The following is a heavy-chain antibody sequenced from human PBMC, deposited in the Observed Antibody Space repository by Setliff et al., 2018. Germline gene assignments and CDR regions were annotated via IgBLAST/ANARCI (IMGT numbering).Heavy chain of an antibody. Sequence: GGSLRLSCAASGFTFSDYYMSWIRQAPGKGLEWVSYISSSGSTIYYADSVKGRFTISRDNAKNSLYLQMNSLRAEDTALYYCAREGARSSSWYRPYYYYYMDVWGKGTTVTVSS. D-gene: IGHD6-13*01. J-gene: IGHJ6*03. CDR3: AREGARSSSWYRPYYYYYMDV. CDR1: GFTFSDYY. V-gene: IGHV3-11*01. CDR2: ISSSGSTI.